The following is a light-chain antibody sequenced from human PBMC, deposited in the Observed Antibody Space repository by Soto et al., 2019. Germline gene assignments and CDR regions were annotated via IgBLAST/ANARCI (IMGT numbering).Light chain of an antibody. CDR2: KSS. CDR1: QSISHW. Sequence: PSTLSASVGDRVIITCRASQSISHWLAWYQQKPGKAPKLLIYKSSTLQSGVPSRFSGSRSGTEFTLTISSLQTDDFATYYCQQYTSFSWTFGQGTKVDIK. CDR3: QQYTSFSWT. J-gene: IGKJ1*01. V-gene: IGKV1-5*03.